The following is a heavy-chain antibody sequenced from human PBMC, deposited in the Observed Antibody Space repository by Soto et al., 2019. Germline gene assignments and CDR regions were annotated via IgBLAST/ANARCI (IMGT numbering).Heavy chain of an antibody. Sequence: ASVKVSCKASGYTFTRSGISWVRQAPGQGPEWMGWISSYSGNTSYTQTFQGRVTMTRNTSINTAYMELSSLRSEDTAVYYCARFASSGWFFDYWGQGTLVTVSS. CDR3: ARFASSGWFFDY. J-gene: IGHJ4*01. CDR1: GYTFTRSG. CDR2: ISSYSGNT. V-gene: IGHV1-8*01. D-gene: IGHD6-19*01.